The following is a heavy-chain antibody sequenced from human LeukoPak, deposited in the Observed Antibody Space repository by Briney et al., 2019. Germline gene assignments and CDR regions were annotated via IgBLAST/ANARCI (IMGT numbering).Heavy chain of an antibody. CDR1: GFIFSDYY. V-gene: IGHV3-11*06. CDR2: ISGSGSDT. D-gene: IGHD1-26*01. J-gene: IGHJ4*02. CDR3: GREIPGGTTSLDC. Sequence: GGSLRLSCAASGFIFSDYYMTWIRQALGKGLEWLSYISGSGSDTNYADSVKGRFTTSRDNAKNSLYLQMNSLRAEDTAVYFCGREIPGGTTSLDCWGQGTLVIVSS.